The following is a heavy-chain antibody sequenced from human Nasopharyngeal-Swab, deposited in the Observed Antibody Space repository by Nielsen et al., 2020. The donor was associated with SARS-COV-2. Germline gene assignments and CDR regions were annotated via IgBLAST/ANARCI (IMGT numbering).Heavy chain of an antibody. V-gene: IGHV4-39*02. D-gene: IGHD2-2*01. Sequence: SETLSLTCTVSGDSIRSTTFYWGWTRQPPGKGLEWIGSIHNSGTPYYIPSLKSRVTISVDTSKNQFSLKMRSVTAADTAVYYCAREGGSRLQKPVVPADYWGQGTLVTVSS. CDR1: GDSIRSTTFY. CDR2: IHNSGTP. J-gene: IGHJ4*02. CDR3: AREGGSRLQKPVVPADY.